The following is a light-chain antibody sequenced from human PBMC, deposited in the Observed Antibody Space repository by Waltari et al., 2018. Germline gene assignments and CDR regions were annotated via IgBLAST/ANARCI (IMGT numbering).Light chain of an antibody. Sequence: QSALTQPASVSGSLGQSVTIPCTGRPSDIGSSDYVSWYQQHPGKTPKLLIYDVSSRPSGVSTRFSGSKFGNTASLTISGLQSEDEGDYYCSACTTTSTPLVFGGGTKVTVL. CDR3: SACTTTSTPLV. CDR2: DVS. V-gene: IGLV2-14*03. J-gene: IGLJ3*02. CDR1: PSDIGSSDY.